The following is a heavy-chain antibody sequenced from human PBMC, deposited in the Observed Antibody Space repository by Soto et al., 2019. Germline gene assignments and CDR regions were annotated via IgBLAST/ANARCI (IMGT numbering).Heavy chain of an antibody. D-gene: IGHD1-26*01. V-gene: IGHV3-30*18. CDR2: ISYDGSNK. Sequence: GGSLRLSCAASGFTFSSYGMHWVRQAPGKGLVWVAVISYDGSNKYYADSVKGRFTISRDNSKITLYLQMNSLRAEDTAVYYCAKDGVGATAFDYWGQVTLGAVSS. CDR1: GFTFSSYG. CDR3: AKDGVGATAFDY. J-gene: IGHJ4*02.